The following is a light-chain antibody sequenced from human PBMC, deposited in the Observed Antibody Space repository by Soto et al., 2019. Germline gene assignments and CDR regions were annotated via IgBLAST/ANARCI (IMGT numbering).Light chain of an antibody. CDR2: KAS. Sequence: DIQMTQSPSTLSASVGDRVTITCRASQSISFWLAWFQQKPGKAPKLLIYKASSLESGVPSRFSGSGSGTEFTLTISSLQPDDFATYYCQQYKSSFPYTFGQGTKVEIK. CDR1: QSISFW. CDR3: QQYKSSFPYT. J-gene: IGKJ2*01. V-gene: IGKV1-5*03.